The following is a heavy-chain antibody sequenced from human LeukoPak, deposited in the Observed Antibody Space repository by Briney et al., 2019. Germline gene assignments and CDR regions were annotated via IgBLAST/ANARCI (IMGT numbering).Heavy chain of an antibody. CDR3: VRDLPLGYFDCSYYYYYMDV. Sequence: ASVKVSCKASGYTFTSYGISWVRQAPGQGLEWMGWISAYNGNTNYAQKLQGRVTMTTDTSTSTAYMELRSLRSDDTAVYYCVRDLPLGYFDCSYYYYYMDVWGKGTTVTVSS. CDR1: GYTFTSYG. J-gene: IGHJ6*03. D-gene: IGHD3-9*01. V-gene: IGHV1-18*01. CDR2: ISAYNGNT.